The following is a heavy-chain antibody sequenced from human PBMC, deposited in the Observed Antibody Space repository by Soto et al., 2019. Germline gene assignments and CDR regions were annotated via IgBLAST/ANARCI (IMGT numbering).Heavy chain of an antibody. V-gene: IGHV4-31*03. D-gene: IGHD3-22*01. CDR1: GGSISSGGYY. CDR2: IYYSGST. CDR3: AREGGRYYYDSSGYYMDY. Sequence: SETLSLTCTVSGGSISSGGYYWSWIRQHPGKGLEWIGYIYYSGSTYYNPSLKSRVTISVDTSKNQFSLKLSSVTAADTAVYYCAREGGRYYYDSSGYYMDYWGQGPLVTVS. J-gene: IGHJ4*02.